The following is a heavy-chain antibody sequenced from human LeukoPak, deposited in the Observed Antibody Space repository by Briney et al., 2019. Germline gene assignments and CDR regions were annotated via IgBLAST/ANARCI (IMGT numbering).Heavy chain of an antibody. D-gene: IGHD2-2*02. J-gene: IGHJ4*02. CDR1: GYTFTIYY. V-gene: IGHV1-2*02. CDR2: INPNSGAT. CDR3: ARNPPSCTSTSCYNDY. Sequence: ASVKVSCKASGYTFTIYYMHWVRQAPGQGLEWMGWINPNSGATSYAQRFQGRVTMTRDTSISTAYMELSGLTSDDTAVYYCARNPPSCTSTSCYNDYWGQGTLVTVSS.